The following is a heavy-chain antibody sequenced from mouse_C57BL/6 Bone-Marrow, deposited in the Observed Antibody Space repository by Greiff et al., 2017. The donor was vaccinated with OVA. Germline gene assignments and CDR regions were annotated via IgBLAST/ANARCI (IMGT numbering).Heavy chain of an antibody. Sequence: EVKLMESGGGLVQPGGSLKLSCAASGFTFSDYYMYWVRQTPEKRLEWVAYISNGGGSTYYPDTVKGRFTISRDNAKNTLYLQMSRLKSEDTAMYYCARRGLYWYFDVWGTGTTVTVSS. CDR1: GFTFSDYY. CDR2: ISNGGGST. J-gene: IGHJ1*03. V-gene: IGHV5-12*01. CDR3: ARRGLYWYFDV.